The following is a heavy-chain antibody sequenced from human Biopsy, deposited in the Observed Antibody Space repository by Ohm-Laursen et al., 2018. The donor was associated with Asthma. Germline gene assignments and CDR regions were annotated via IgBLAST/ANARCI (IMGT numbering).Heavy chain of an antibody. CDR2: ISPVFGST. D-gene: IGHD7-27*01. V-gene: IGHV1-69*06. J-gene: IGHJ6*02. CDR3: ARGSKIGRPRLVFNWVRTDYYYSLDV. CDR1: GDSFSNYA. Sequence: SSVKVSCKASGDSFSNYAISWVRQAPGLGLEWMGGISPVFGSTNIAQKFRGRVTISADIFTKTAYLEVSSLRSDDTAVYYCARGSKIGRPRLVFNWVRTDYYYSLDVWGQGTTVTVSS.